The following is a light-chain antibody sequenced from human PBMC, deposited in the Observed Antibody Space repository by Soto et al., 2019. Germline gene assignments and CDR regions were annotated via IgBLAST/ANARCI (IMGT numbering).Light chain of an antibody. CDR3: QRYNNWPPIT. V-gene: IGKV3-15*01. CDR1: QSVSSH. J-gene: IGKJ5*01. Sequence: EIVMTQSPATLSVSLGERSTLSYRASQSVSSHLAWYQQTPGQAPRLLXYGASTRANGIPASFSGSGSWTELTLIISCLQSADFSVYDCQRYNNWPPITFGQGTRLEIK. CDR2: GAS.